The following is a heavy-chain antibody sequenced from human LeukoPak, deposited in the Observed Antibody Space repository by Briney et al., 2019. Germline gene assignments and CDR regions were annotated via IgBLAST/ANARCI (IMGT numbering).Heavy chain of an antibody. V-gene: IGHV3-64*01. CDR2: ISSNGGST. D-gene: IGHD3-10*01. CDR1: GFTFSSYA. CDR3: ARGKDYGSGKGYYYYYMDV. Sequence: PGGSLRLSCAASGFTFSSYAMHWVRHAPGKGLEYVSAISSNGGSTYYANSVKGRFTISRDNSKNTLYLQMGSLRAEDMAVYYCARGKDYGSGKGYYYYYMDVWGKGTTVTVSS. J-gene: IGHJ6*03.